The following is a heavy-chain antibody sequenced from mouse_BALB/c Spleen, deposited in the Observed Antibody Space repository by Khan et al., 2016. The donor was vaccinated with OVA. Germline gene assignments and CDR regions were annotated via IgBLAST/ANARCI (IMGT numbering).Heavy chain of an antibody. J-gene: IGHJ2*01. Sequence: QIQLVQSGAERAKPGASVKMSCKASGYTFTTYCMHWVKQRPGQGLEWIGYINPTSGYTDYNEKFKDRATLSADKSSSTTYMQLSSLTSEDSAVYYCTRDRIDYWGQGTTLTVSS. V-gene: IGHV1-7*01. CDR3: TRDRIDY. CDR1: GYTFTTYC. CDR2: INPTSGYT.